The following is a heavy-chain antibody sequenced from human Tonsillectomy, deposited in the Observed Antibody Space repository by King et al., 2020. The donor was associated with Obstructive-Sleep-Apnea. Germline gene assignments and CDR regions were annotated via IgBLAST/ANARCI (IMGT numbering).Heavy chain of an antibody. CDR3: AGGRADDSSGYYYPYFDY. D-gene: IGHD3-22*01. V-gene: IGHV3-66*01. CDR1: GFTFSTYY. CDR2: LYSGGST. Sequence: VQLVESGGGLVQPGGSLRLSCAASGFTFSTYYINWVRQAPGKGLEWVLVLYSGGSTYSADSVKGKCTISSEHSKNTAFLQMNSLSAEDTAVTYCAGGRADDSSGYYYPYFDYWGQGTLVTVSS. J-gene: IGHJ4*02.